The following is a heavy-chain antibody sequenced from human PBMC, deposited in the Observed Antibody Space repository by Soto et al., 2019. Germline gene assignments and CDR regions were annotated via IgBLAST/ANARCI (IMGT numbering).Heavy chain of an antibody. J-gene: IGHJ4*02. D-gene: IGHD3-10*02. V-gene: IGHV3-33*01. CDR1: GFTFSSYG. CDR3: ARVFKRRMIEELPGGYFDY. Sequence: QVQLVESGGGVVQPGRSLRLSCAASGFTFSSYGMQWVRQAPGKGLEWVAVIWYDGSNKYYADSVKGRFTISRDNSKNTLYLQMNSLRAEDTAVYYCARVFKRRMIEELPGGYFDYWGQGTLVTVSS. CDR2: IWYDGSNK.